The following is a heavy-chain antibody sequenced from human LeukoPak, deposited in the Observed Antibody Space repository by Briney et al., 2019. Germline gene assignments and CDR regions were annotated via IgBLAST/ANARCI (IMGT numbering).Heavy chain of an antibody. CDR2: LEYDGTS. J-gene: IGHJ1*01. CDR1: GLIFSKYG. Sequence: GESLRLSCAASGLIFSKYGMHWVRQTPGKGLEWVAFLEYDGTSNYLDSVKGRFTISRDNSESTLYLQMNSLQVEDTAIYYCAKRGSRAPSGDDVLESLHLWGQGTLVTVSS. CDR3: AKRGSRAPSGDDVLESLHL. V-gene: IGHV3-30*02. D-gene: IGHD2-21*01.